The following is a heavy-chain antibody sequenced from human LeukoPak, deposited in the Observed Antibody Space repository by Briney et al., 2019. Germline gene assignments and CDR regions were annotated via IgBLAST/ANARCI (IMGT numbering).Heavy chain of an antibody. J-gene: IGHJ4*02. D-gene: IGHD3-22*01. CDR3: ARDRSDYYDSSGYYRGELDY. CDR1: GFTFSSYS. V-gene: IGHV3-21*01. Sequence: PGGSLRLSCAASGFTFSSYSMNWVRQAPGKGLEWVSSISSSSSYMFYADSVKGRFTISRDNAKNSLYLQMNSLRAEDTAVYYCARDRSDYYDSSGYYRGELDYWGQGTLVTVSS. CDR2: ISSSSSYM.